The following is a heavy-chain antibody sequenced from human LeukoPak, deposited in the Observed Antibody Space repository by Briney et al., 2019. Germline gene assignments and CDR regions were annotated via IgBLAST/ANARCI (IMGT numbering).Heavy chain of an antibody. Sequence: PSETLSLTCAVYGGSFSGYYWSWIRLPPGKGLEWIGEINHSGSTNYNPSLKSRVTISVDTSKNQFSLKLSSVTAADTAVYYCARASRRGSSSGWYTRYYYYGMDVWGQGTTVTVSS. CDR2: INHSGST. CDR1: GGSFSGYY. V-gene: IGHV4-34*01. CDR3: ARASRRGSSSGWYTRYYYYGMDV. J-gene: IGHJ6*02. D-gene: IGHD6-19*01.